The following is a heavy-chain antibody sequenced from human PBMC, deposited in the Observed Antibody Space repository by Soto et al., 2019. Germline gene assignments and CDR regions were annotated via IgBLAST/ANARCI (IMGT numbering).Heavy chain of an antibody. V-gene: IGHV4-61*01. Sequence: NPXXTLSLTCAVSGGSISRGSYYWSWIRQPPGKGLEWIGYMYYIGSTNYNPSLKSRVTISLDTSKNQFSLKLTSVTAADTAVYYCARVFEDAMVDFWGQGILVTVSS. CDR3: ARVFEDAMVDF. J-gene: IGHJ4*02. CDR1: GGSISRGSYY. D-gene: IGHD5-18*01. CDR2: MYYIGST.